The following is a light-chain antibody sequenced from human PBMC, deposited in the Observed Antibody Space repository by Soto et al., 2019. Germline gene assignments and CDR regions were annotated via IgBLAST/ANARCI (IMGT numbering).Light chain of an antibody. V-gene: IGLV1-40*01. Sequence: QSVLTQPPSVSGAPGQRVTISCTGSSSNIGAGYDVRWYQQLPGTAPKLLIYGNSNRPSGVPDRFSGSKSCTSASLAITGLQAEDEADYYCQSYYSSLSVSVFGGGTKLTVL. CDR1: SSNIGAGYD. J-gene: IGLJ2*01. CDR2: GNS. CDR3: QSYYSSLSVSV.